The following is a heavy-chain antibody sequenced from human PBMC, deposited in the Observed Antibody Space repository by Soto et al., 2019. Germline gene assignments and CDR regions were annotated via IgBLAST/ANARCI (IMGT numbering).Heavy chain of an antibody. CDR1: SYTSTTYG. D-gene: IGHD4-4*01. V-gene: IGHV1-8*02. CDR2: IGVHSGNT. J-gene: IGHJ5*02. Sequence: ASVKVSCKASSYTSTTYGISWVRQAPGQGLEWMGWIGVHSGNTNYAQKVQDRVTMTRNTSITTAYIEVTSLKSEDTAVYFCARGAYNDYSHWFDPWGQGTLVTVSS. CDR3: ARGAYNDYSHWFDP.